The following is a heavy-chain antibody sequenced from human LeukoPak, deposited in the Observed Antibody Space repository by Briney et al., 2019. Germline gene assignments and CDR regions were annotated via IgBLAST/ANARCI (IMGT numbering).Heavy chain of an antibody. J-gene: IGHJ4*02. CDR3: AKEYCSGTSCYVSD. V-gene: IGHV3-30*02. D-gene: IGHD2-2*01. CDR1: GFTFSSYG. CDR2: IRYDGSNK. Sequence: GGSLRLSRAASGFTFSSYGMHWVRQAPGKGLEWVAFIRYDGSNKYHTDSVKGLFTISRDTSKTSLYLQMNSLRAENTAVYYCAKEYCSGTSCYVSDWGQGTLVTVSS.